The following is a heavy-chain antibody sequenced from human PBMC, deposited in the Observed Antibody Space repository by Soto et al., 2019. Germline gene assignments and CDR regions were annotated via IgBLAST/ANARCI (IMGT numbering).Heavy chain of an antibody. CDR3: AKAGIRGYYFDY. V-gene: IGHV3-9*01. J-gene: IGHJ4*02. CDR1: GFTFDDYA. D-gene: IGHD3-10*01. Sequence: EVQLVESGGGLVQPGRSLRLSCAASGFTFDDYAMHWVRQAPGKGLEWVSGISWNSGSIGYADSVTGRFTISRDNAKNSLYLQMNSLRAEDTALYYCAKAGIRGYYFDYWGQGTLVTVSS. CDR2: ISWNSGSI.